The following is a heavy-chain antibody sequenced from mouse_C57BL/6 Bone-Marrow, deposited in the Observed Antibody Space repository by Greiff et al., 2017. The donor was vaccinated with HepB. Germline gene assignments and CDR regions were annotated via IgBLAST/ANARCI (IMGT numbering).Heavy chain of an antibody. J-gene: IGHJ3*01. CDR1: GYTFTDYY. V-gene: IGHV1-19*01. CDR2: INPYNGGT. Sequence: VQLQQSGPVLVKPGASVKMSCKASGYTFTDYYMNWVKQSHGKSLEWIGVINPYNGGTSYNQKFKGKATLTVDKSSSTAYMELNSLTSEDSAVYYCARYHYYGSSYVAYWGQGTLVTVSA. CDR3: ARYHYYGSSYVAY. D-gene: IGHD1-1*01.